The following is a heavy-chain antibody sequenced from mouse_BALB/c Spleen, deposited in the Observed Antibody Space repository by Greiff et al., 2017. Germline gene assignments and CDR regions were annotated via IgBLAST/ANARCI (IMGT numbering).Heavy chain of an antibody. Sequence: EVQRVESGGGLVQPGGSRKLSCAASGFTFSSFGMHWVRQAPEKGLEWVAYISSGSSTIYYADTVKGRFTISRDNPKNTLFLQMTSLRSEDTAMYYCARSEGYYGSYYFDYWGQGTTLTVSS. CDR2: ISSGSSTI. J-gene: IGHJ2*01. V-gene: IGHV5-17*02. CDR3: ARSEGYYGSYYFDY. D-gene: IGHD1-2*01. CDR1: GFTFSSFG.